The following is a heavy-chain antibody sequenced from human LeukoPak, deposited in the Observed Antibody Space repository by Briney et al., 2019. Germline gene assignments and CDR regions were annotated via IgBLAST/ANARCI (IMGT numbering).Heavy chain of an antibody. J-gene: IGHJ4*02. Sequence: ASVKVSCKASGYTFTGYYMHWVRQAPGQGLEWMGWINPNSGGTNYAQKFQGRVTMTRDTSISTAYMELSRLRSDDTAVYYCARGGQYVLHYDSSGYPPRGHWAQGTLVTVSS. D-gene: IGHD3-22*01. V-gene: IGHV1-2*02. CDR2: INPNSGGT. CDR1: GYTFTGYY. CDR3: ARGGQYVLHYDSSGYPPRGH.